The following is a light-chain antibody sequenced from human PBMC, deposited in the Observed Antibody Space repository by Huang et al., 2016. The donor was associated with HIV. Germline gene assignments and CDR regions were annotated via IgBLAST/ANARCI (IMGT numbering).Light chain of an antibody. Sequence: EIVLTQSPVTLSLSPGEGASLSCRASQGVHNSYFAWYQQKPGQAPRLLIFGASNRATGVPHRFRGSESGTDFTLTISGLDPEDFAVYYCQQYGTLPYTFGQGTKLEI. J-gene: IGKJ2*01. V-gene: IGKV3-20*01. CDR1: QGVHNSY. CDR3: QQYGTLPYT. CDR2: GAS.